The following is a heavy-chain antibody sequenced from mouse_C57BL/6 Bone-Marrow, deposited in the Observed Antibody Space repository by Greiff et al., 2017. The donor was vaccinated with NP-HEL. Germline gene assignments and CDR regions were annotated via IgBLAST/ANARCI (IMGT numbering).Heavy chain of an antibody. CDR1: GFKIKDDY. CDR3: TTFPLLINDDPAWFAY. V-gene: IGHV14-4*01. CDR2: IDPENGDT. J-gene: IGHJ3*01. Sequence: VQLQQSGAELVRPGASVKLSCTASGFKIKDDYMHWVKQRPEQGLEWIGWIDPENGDTEYASKFQGKATITADTSSNTAYLQLISLTSEDTAVYYCTTFPLLINDDPAWFAYWGQGTLVTVSA.